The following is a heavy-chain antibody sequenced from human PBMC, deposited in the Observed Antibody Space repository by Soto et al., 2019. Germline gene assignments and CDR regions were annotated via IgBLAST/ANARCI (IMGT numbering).Heavy chain of an antibody. CDR3: AKGFCSSAKCYTYSYMDV. Sequence: EVQLVESGGTLVQPGRSLRLSCAASGFSFDEYAMHWVRQVPGKGLEWVSGVSWNSDTVGYGDSVKGRFTISRDNDKNSLYLQMNSLRAEDTAMYYCAKGFCSSAKCYTYSYMDVWGKGTAVTVSS. CDR2: VSWNSDTV. V-gene: IGHV3-9*01. D-gene: IGHD2-2*01. CDR1: GFSFDEYA. J-gene: IGHJ6*03.